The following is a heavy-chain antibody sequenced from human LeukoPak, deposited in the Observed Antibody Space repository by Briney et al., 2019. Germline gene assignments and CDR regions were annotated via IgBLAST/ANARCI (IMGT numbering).Heavy chain of an antibody. Sequence: GGSLRLSCAASGFTFSSYSMNWVRQAPGKGLEWVSYISSSSSTIYYADSVKGRFTISRDNAKNSLYLQMSSLRAEDTAVYYCARGIAAAGDCYYGMDVWGQGTTVTVS. CDR2: ISSSSSTI. J-gene: IGHJ6*02. CDR1: GFTFSSYS. V-gene: IGHV3-48*04. CDR3: ARGIAAAGDCYYGMDV. D-gene: IGHD6-13*01.